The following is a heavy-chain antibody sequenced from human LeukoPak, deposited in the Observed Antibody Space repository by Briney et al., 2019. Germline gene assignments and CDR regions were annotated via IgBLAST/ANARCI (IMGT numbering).Heavy chain of an antibody. CDR1: GGSISSYY. Sequence: SETLSLTCTASGGSISSYYWSWIRQPPPTGLDWIGYIYYSGSTNYNPFLKSRVTISVDTSKNQFSLKLSSVTAADTAVYYCARTNGATYDYVWGSYRPYYFDYWGQGTLVTVSS. V-gene: IGHV4-59*01. CDR3: ARTNGATYDYVWGSYRPYYFDY. D-gene: IGHD3-16*02. J-gene: IGHJ4*02. CDR2: IYYSGST.